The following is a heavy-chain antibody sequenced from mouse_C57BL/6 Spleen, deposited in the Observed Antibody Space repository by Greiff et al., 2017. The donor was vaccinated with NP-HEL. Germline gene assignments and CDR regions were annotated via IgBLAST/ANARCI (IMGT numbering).Heavy chain of an antibody. D-gene: IGHD4-1*01. V-gene: IGHV1-4*01. CDR3: ARSYWVYAMDY. CDR2: INPSSGYT. CDR1: GYTFTSYT. Sequence: QVQLKESGAELARPGASVKMSCKASGYTFTSYTMHWVKQRPGQGLEWIGYINPSSGYTKYNQKFKDKATLTADKSSSTAYMQLSSLTSEDSAVYYCARSYWVYAMDYWGQGTSVTVSS. J-gene: IGHJ4*01.